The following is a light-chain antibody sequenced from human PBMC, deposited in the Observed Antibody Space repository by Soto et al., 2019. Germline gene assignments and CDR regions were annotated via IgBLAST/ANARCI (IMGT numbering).Light chain of an antibody. Sequence: QSVLTQPPSASGTPGQRVTISCSGSSSNIGSNTVNWYQQLPGTAPKLLIYSNNQRPSGVPDRFSGSKSGTSASLAISGLHSEDEADYYCAAWDDSLNGPNYVFGTGTKATVL. J-gene: IGLJ1*01. CDR3: AAWDDSLNGPNYV. CDR2: SNN. V-gene: IGLV1-44*01. CDR1: SSNIGSNT.